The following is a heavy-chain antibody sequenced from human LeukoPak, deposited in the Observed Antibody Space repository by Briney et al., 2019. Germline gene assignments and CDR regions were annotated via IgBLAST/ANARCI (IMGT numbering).Heavy chain of an antibody. Sequence: GGSLRLSCAASGFTVSSNYMSWVRQAPGKGLEWVSVIYSGGSTYYADSVKGRYTISRENSKNTLYIQMNSLRAEDTAVYYCARGGIQLCLDYWGQGTLVTVSS. V-gene: IGHV3-66*01. CDR1: GFTVSSNY. CDR3: ARGGIQLCLDY. J-gene: IGHJ4*02. CDR2: IYSGGST. D-gene: IGHD5-18*01.